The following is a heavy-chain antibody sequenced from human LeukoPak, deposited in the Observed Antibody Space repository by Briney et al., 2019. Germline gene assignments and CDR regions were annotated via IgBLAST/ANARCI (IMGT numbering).Heavy chain of an antibody. CDR3: ARHRYSSSSQDAFDY. CDR1: GYSFTTYW. CDR2: IYPGESHT. J-gene: IGHJ4*02. V-gene: IGHV5-51*01. Sequence: GESLKISCKGSGYSFTTYWSGCVRHMPVKGLEWMGSIYPGESHTRYSPSFQCQGTISADKSISTAYLQWSSLKPSDTAMYNCARHRYSSSSQDAFDYWGQGNLVTVSS. D-gene: IGHD6-6*01.